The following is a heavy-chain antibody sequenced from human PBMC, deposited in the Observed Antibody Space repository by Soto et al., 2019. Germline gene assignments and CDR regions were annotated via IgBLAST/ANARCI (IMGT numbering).Heavy chain of an antibody. CDR1: GGSISSYY. V-gene: IGHV4-59*01. J-gene: IGHJ6*03. CDR3: ARVSYDYIWVSYQPLRYYSYSMHV. Sequence: SSETLSLTCTVSGGSISSYYWSWIRQPPGKGLEWIGYIYYSGSTNYNPSLKSRVTISVDTSKNQFSLKLSSVTAADTAVYYCARVSYDYIWVSYQPLRYYSYSMHVSGKAPTVTVSS. D-gene: IGHD3-16*01. CDR2: IYYSGST.